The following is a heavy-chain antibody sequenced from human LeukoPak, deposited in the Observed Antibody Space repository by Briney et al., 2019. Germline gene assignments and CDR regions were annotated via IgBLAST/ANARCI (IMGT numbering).Heavy chain of an antibody. CDR3: ARDSPDAFDI. CDR1: GGSISSGDYY. J-gene: IGHJ3*02. V-gene: IGHV4-61*02. CDR2: IYTSGST. Sequence: PSQTLSLTCTVSGGSISSGDYYWSWIRQPAGKGLEWIGRIYTSGSTNYNPSLKSRVTMSVDTSKNQFSLKLSSVTAADTAVYYCARDSPDAFDIWGQGTMVTVSS.